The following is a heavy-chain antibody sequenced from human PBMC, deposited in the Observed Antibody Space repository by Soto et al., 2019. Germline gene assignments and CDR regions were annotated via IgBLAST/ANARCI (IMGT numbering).Heavy chain of an antibody. V-gene: IGHV3-23*01. CDR3: AKDNLNYYDSSGYPGV. J-gene: IGHJ4*02. D-gene: IGHD3-22*01. Sequence: EVQLLESGGGLVQPGGSLRLSCAASGFTFSSYAMSWVRQAPGKGLEWVSAISGSGGSTYYADSVKGRFTISIDNSKNTRYLQMNSLRAEDTAVYYCAKDNLNYYDSSGYPGVWGQGTLVTVSS. CDR2: ISGSGGST. CDR1: GFTFSSYA.